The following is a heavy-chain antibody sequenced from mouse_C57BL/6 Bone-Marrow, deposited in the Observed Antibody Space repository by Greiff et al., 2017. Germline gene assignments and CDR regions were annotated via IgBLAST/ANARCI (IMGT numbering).Heavy chain of an antibody. CDR3: ARWYYGFDY. J-gene: IGHJ2*01. CDR2: IYPGDGDT. CDR1: GYAFSSSW. D-gene: IGHD1-1*01. V-gene: IGHV1-82*01. Sequence: VQLQQSGPELVKPGASVKISCKASGYAFSSSWMNWVKQRPGKGLEWIGRIYPGDGDTNYNGKFKGKATLTADKSSSTAYMQLSSLTSEDSAVYCCARWYYGFDYWGQGTTLTVSS.